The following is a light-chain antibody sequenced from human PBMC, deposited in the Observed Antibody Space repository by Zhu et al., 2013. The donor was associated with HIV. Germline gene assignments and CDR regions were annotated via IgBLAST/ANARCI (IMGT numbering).Light chain of an antibody. CDR1: QGISSW. Sequence: DIQMTQSPSSVSASVGDRVTITCRASQGISSWLAWYQQKPGKAPRLLIYHASTLEVGVPSRFSGSGYGTEFTLTISSLHPDDYSTYYCQQYNTYPVTFGGGTKVEIK. V-gene: IGKV1-5*01. CDR2: HAS. J-gene: IGKJ4*01. CDR3: QQYNTYPVT.